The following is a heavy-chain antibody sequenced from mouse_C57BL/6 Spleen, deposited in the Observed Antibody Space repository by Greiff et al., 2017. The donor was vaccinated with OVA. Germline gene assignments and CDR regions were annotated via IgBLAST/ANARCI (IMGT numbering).Heavy chain of an antibody. CDR2: IWSGGST. J-gene: IGHJ3*01. V-gene: IGHV2-2*01. D-gene: IGHD1-1*01. CDR3: ARETATVVAPGCAY. Sequence: VQLVESGPGLVQPSQSLSITCTVSGFSLTSYGVHWVRQSPGKGLEWLGVIWSGGSTDYNAAFISRLSISKDNSKSQVFFKMNSLQADDTAIYYCARETATVVAPGCAYWGQGTLVTVSA. CDR1: GFSLTSYG.